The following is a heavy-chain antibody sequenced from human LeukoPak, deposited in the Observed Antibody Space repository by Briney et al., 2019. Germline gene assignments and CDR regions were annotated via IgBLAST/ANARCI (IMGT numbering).Heavy chain of an antibody. D-gene: IGHD1-26*01. CDR2: IIPIFGTA. Sequence: EASVKVSCKASGGTFSSYAISWVRQAPGQGLEWMGGIIPIFGTANYAQKFQGRVTITADESTSTAYMELSSLRSEDTAVYYCVRDVVEWEPNNWFDPWGQGTLVTVSS. J-gene: IGHJ5*02. CDR3: VRDVVEWEPNNWFDP. CDR1: GGTFSSYA. V-gene: IGHV1-69*13.